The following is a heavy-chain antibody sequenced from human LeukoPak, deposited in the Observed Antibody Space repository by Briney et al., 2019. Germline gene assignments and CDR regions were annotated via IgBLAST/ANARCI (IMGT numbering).Heavy chain of an antibody. J-gene: IGHJ5*02. CDR2: IYTSGST. CDR3: ARDSPPSYDFWSGYLGWFDP. CDR1: GGSISSYY. V-gene: IGHV4-4*07. Sequence: SETLSLTCTVSGGSISSYYWSWIRQPAGKGLEWIGRIYTSGSTNYNPSLKSRVTMSVDTSKNQFSLKLSSVTAADTAVYYCARDSPPSYDFWSGYLGWFDPWGQGTLVTVSS. D-gene: IGHD3-3*01.